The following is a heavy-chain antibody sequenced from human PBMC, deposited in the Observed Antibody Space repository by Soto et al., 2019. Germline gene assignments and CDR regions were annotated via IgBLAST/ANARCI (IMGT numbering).Heavy chain of an antibody. Sequence: QMQLVQSGAEVTKTGSSVTVSCQALGTRSPTATYTGCDRPPGQALEWMGWIAPFSGDVHYAQKFQERVTLTRDRSINTAYMRMSSLRSEDTAIYFCASGGAGSGPFTWELPDHWGQGTLVTVSS. CDR2: IAPFSGDV. D-gene: IGHD1-26*01. V-gene: IGHV1-45*02. J-gene: IGHJ4*02. CDR1: GTRSPTAT. CDR3: ASGGAGSGPFTWELPDH.